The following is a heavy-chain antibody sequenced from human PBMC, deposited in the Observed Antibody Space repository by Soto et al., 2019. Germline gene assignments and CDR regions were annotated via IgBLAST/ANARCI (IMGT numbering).Heavy chain of an antibody. V-gene: IGHV3-11*01. J-gene: IGHJ4*02. D-gene: IGHD6-19*01. CDR3: AREIDYSSGCFDY. CDR1: GFSFSDYY. Sequence: PGGSLRLSCAVSGFSFSDYYMSWIRQAPGKGLEWISYVTSSGGSIYYADSVKGRFTISRDNAKNSLYLQMNSLRVEDTAVYYCAREIDYSSGCFDYWGQGTLVTVSS. CDR2: VTSSGGSI.